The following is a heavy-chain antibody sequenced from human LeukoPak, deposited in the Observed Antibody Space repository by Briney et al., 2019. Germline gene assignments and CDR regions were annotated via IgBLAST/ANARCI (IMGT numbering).Heavy chain of an antibody. D-gene: IGHD7-27*01. CDR1: GGSMRGYY. Sequence: SETLSLTCIVSGGSMRGYYWSWIRQPPGERLEWIGHIYITGDVNYSPSLRSRVSISIDSSKNQVSLQLSSVTAADTAVYYCARMTAGGLHWGYLDYWGQGTLVAVSS. CDR3: ARMTAGGLHWGYLDY. J-gene: IGHJ4*02. CDR2: IYITGDV. V-gene: IGHV4-59*12.